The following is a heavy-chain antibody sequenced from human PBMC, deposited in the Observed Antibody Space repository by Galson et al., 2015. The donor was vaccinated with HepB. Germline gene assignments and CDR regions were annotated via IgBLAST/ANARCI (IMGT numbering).Heavy chain of an antibody. CDR2: IYYTGNGKT. V-gene: IGHV4-39*01. D-gene: IGHD6-19*01. Sequence: SETLSLTCTVSGGSISSSSYYWGWIRQPPGKGLEWIGSIYYTGNGKTYYTPSLQSRVTISVDTSKNQFSLKLSSVTAADTAVYYCATGWLALDYWGQGTLVTVSS. CDR1: GGSISSSSYY. CDR3: ATGWLALDY. J-gene: IGHJ4*02.